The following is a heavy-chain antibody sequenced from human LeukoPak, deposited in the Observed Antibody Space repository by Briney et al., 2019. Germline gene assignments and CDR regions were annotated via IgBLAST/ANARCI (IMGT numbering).Heavy chain of an antibody. CDR1: GGSISSGSYY. CDR2: IYTSGST. D-gene: IGHD3-10*01. Sequence: SETLSLTCTVSGGSISSGSYYWSWIRQPAGKGLEWIGRIYTSGSTNYNPSLKSRVTISVDTSKNQFSLKLSSVTAADTAVYYCARDRFYSRSGSYQIFDSWGQGTLVTVSS. V-gene: IGHV4-61*02. J-gene: IGHJ4*02. CDR3: ARDRFYSRSGSYQIFDS.